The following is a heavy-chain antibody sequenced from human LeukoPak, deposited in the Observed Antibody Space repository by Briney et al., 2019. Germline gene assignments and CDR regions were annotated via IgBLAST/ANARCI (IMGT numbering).Heavy chain of an antibody. V-gene: IGHV1-46*01. D-gene: IGHD2-15*01. CDR3: ARNVVGANQFDY. CDR2: INPSGGST. Sequence: ASVKVSCKASGYTFTGYYMHWVRQAPGQGLEWMGIINPSGGSTSYAQKFQGRVTMTRDTSTSTVYMELSSLRSEDTAVYYCARNVVGANQFDYWGQGTLVTVSS. CDR1: GYTFTGYY. J-gene: IGHJ4*02.